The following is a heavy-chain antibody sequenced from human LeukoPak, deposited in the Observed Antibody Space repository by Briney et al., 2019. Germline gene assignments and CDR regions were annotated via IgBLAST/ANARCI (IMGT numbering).Heavy chain of an antibody. CDR3: ARGGSSSWYGDC. CDR1: GFTFSDYA. CDR2: ISSDGRNE. D-gene: IGHD6-13*01. Sequence: PGGSLRLSCAASGFTFSDYAIHWVRQAPDKGLERVAVISSDGRNEYYADSVKGRFTISRDNSKNTLYLQMNSLRPEDTAVYYCARGGSSSWYGDCWGRGTLVTVSS. V-gene: IGHV3-30*04. J-gene: IGHJ4*02.